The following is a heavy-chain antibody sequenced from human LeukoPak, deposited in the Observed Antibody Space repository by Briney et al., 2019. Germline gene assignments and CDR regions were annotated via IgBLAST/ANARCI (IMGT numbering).Heavy chain of an antibody. V-gene: IGHV3-74*01. CDR2: INSDGSST. CDR1: EFTFNSYW. D-gene: IGHD1-7*01. J-gene: IGHJ4*02. Sequence: PGGSLRLSCAASEFTFNSYWMHWVRQAPGKGLVWVSRINSDGSSTNNADSVKGRFTISRDNAEKSVFLQMHTLRAEDTAVYYCARDGTGGYFDHWGQGTLVTVSS. CDR3: ARDGTGGYFDH.